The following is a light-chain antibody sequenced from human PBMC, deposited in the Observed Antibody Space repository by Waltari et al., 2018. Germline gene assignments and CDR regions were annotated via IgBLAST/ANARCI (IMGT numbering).Light chain of an antibody. Sequence: EIVLTQSPDTLSLSPGERATLSCRASQSVTNSLAWYQQKPGQAPRLLIYSASNRATGVPARFSGRGSGTDFTLTISSLEPEDFAVYYCQQRSNWPRTFGQGTKVEIK. CDR2: SAS. CDR3: QQRSNWPRT. V-gene: IGKV3-11*01. CDR1: QSVTNS. J-gene: IGKJ1*01.